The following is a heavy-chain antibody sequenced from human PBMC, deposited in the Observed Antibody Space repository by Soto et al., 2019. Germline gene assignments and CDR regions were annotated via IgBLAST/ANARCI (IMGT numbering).Heavy chain of an antibody. CDR1: GFTFSSYA. V-gene: IGHV3-23*01. J-gene: IGHJ4*02. CDR2: ISGSGGST. Sequence: EVQLLESGGGLVQPGGALRLSCAASGFTFSSYAMSWVRQAPGKGLEWVSAISGSGGSTYYADSVKGRFTISRDNSKNTLYLQMNSPRAEDTAVYYCAKTYGSGSYSPFDYWGQGTLVTVSS. CDR3: AKTYGSGSYSPFDY. D-gene: IGHD3-10*01.